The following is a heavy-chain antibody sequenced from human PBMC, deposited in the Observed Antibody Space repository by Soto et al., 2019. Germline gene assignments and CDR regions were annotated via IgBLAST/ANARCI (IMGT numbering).Heavy chain of an antibody. J-gene: IGHJ4*02. CDR3: AKLDSSSWSLDY. CDR2: ISGSGGST. CDR1: GFTFRSYA. V-gene: IGHV3-23*01. Sequence: EVQLLESGGGLVQPGGSLRLSCAASGFTFRSYAMSWVRQAPGKGLEWVSAISGSGGSTYYADSVKGRFTISRDNSKTTLYLQMNSLRAEDTAVYYCAKLDSSSWSLDYWGQGTLVTVSS. D-gene: IGHD6-13*01.